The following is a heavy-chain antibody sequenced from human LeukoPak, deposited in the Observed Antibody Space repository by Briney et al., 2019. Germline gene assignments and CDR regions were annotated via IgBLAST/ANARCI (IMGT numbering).Heavy chain of an antibody. CDR1: GFTFSSDA. CDR3: ASRGGSSGHGDY. CDR2: ISSNGGST. Sequence: GGSLRLSCAASGFTFSSDAMHWVRQAPGKGLEYVSAISSNGGSTYYANSVKGRFTISRDNSKNTLYLQMGSLRAEDMAVYYCASRGGSSGHGDYWGQGTLVTVSS. V-gene: IGHV3-64*01. D-gene: IGHD6-19*01. J-gene: IGHJ4*02.